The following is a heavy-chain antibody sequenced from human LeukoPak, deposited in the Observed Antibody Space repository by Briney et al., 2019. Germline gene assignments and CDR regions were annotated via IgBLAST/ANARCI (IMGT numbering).Heavy chain of an antibody. V-gene: IGHV3-53*01. CDR2: IYSGGST. J-gene: IGHJ5*02. CDR3: AREMENSNYGWFDP. D-gene: IGHD4-11*01. CDR1: GFTVSSNY. Sequence: GGSLRLSCAASGFTVSSNYMSWVRQAPGKGLKGGSVIYSGGSTYYADSVKGRFTISRDNSKNTLYLQMNSLRAEDTAVYYCAREMENSNYGWFDPWGQGILVTVSS.